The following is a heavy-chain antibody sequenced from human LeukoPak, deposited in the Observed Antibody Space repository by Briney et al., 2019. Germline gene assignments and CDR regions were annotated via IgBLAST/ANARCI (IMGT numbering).Heavy chain of an antibody. Sequence: GGSLRLSCAASGFTFSSFWMIWVRQAPGKGLEWVSVISGSGSSTYYADSVKGRFTISRDNSKNTLYLQMNSLRAEDTAVYYCAKVRYDSSGYQSPYFDYWGQGTLVTVSS. V-gene: IGHV3-23*01. CDR1: GFTFSSFW. CDR2: ISGSGSST. J-gene: IGHJ4*02. D-gene: IGHD3-22*01. CDR3: AKVRYDSSGYQSPYFDY.